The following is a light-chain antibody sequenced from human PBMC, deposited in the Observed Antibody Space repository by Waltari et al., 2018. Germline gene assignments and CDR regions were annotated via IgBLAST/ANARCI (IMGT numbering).Light chain of an antibody. J-gene: IGLJ3*02. CDR2: DVS. V-gene: IGLV2-14*03. CDR1: SSDVGGYNS. CDR3: SSYTSSSTLV. Sequence: QSALTQPASVSGSPGQSITISCTGTSSDVGGYNSVSWYQQHPGKAPKLIIYDVSNRPSGVSNRFSGSKSGNTASLTISGLQAEDEADYHCSSYTSSSTLVFGGGTKLTVL.